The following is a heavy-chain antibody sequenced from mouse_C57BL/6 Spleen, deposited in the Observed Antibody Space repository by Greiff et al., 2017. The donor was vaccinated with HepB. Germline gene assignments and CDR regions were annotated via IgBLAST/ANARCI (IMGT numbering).Heavy chain of an antibody. J-gene: IGHJ2*01. Sequence: EVQWVESGGGLVKPGGSLKLSCAASGFTFSDYGMHWVRQAPEKGLEWVAYISSGSSTIYYADTVKGRFTISRDNAKNTLFLQMTSLRSEDTAMYYCARELRLYFDYWGQGTTLTVSS. CDR2: ISSGSSTI. V-gene: IGHV5-17*01. CDR3: ARELRLYFDY. CDR1: GFTFSDYG. D-gene: IGHD3-2*02.